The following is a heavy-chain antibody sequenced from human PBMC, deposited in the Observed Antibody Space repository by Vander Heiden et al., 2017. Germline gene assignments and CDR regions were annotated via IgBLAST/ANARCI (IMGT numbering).Heavy chain of an antibody. CDR3: ASSASMVRGVIPYWYFDL. Sequence: LVQSGAEVKKPGSSAKVSCKASGRTFSSYAISWVRQAPGQGLEWMGGIIPILGIANYAQKFQGRVTITADKSTSTAYMELSSLRSEDTAVYYCASSASMVRGVIPYWYFDLWGRGTLVTVSS. CDR2: IIPILGIA. D-gene: IGHD3-10*01. V-gene: IGHV1-69*10. J-gene: IGHJ2*01. CDR1: GRTFSSYA.